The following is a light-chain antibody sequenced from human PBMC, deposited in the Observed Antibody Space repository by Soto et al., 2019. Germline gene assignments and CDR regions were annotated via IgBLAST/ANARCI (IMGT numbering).Light chain of an antibody. J-gene: IGKJ1*01. CDR2: KTS. CDR3: KHWPDYSGT. CDR1: QSLPMW. Sequence: DIRMTQSPSTLSASVGDRVTISCRASQSLPMWLAWYRQKPGKAPNLLIYKTSSLESGVPSRFSGSGSGTEVTLTISSREPDDVATYYSKHWPDYSGTFGQGTKVEVK. V-gene: IGKV1-5*03.